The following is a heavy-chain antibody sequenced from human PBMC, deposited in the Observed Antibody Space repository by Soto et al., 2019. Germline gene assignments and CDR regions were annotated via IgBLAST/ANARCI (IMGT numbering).Heavy chain of an antibody. D-gene: IGHD6-6*01. CDR2: IIPIFGTP. Sequence: QAQLVQSGTEVKKPGSSVKVSCQASGGTLSTYAISWVRQAPGQGLEWMGRIIPIFGTPKYSQKFQGRVTISADESTSTAYMEMSSLRSEDTAVYYCARDRPMTGPEFLWHFDLWGRGTLVTVSS. J-gene: IGHJ2*01. V-gene: IGHV1-69*12. CDR3: ARDRPMTGPEFLWHFDL. CDR1: GGTLSTYA.